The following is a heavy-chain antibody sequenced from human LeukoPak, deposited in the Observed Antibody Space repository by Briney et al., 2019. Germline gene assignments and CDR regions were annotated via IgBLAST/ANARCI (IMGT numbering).Heavy chain of an antibody. CDR3: ARDKGYYYGSGSYSPPNWFDP. CDR1: GFTFDDYA. D-gene: IGHD3-10*01. CDR2: ISWNSGSI. Sequence: GRSLRLSCAASGFTFDDYAMHWVRQAPGKGLEWVSGISWNSGSIGYADSVKGRFTISRDNAKNSLYLQMNRLRAEDTAVYYCARDKGYYYGSGSYSPPNWFDPWGQGTLVTVSS. V-gene: IGHV3-9*01. J-gene: IGHJ5*02.